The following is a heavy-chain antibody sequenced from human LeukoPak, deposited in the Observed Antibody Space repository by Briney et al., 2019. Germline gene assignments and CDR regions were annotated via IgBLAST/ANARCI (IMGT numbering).Heavy chain of an antibody. Sequence: GGSLRLSCAASGFTFDDYAMHWVRQAPGKGLEWVSGISWNSGSIGYADSVKGRFTISRDNAKNSLYLQMNSLRAEDTALYYCAKDPELWLAHYFDYWGQGTLVTVSS. CDR3: AKDPELWLAHYFDY. D-gene: IGHD6-19*01. CDR2: ISWNSGSI. CDR1: GFTFDDYA. V-gene: IGHV3-9*01. J-gene: IGHJ4*02.